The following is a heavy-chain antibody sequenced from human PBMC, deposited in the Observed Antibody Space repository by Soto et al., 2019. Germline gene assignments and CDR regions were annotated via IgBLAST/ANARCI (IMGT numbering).Heavy chain of an antibody. D-gene: IGHD3-10*01. CDR1: GGSISSSSYY. V-gene: IGHV4-39*01. Sequence: SETLSLTCTVSGGSISSSSYYWGWIRQPPGKGLEWIGSIYYSGSTYYNPSLKSRVTISVDTSKNQFSLKLSSVTAADTAVYYCARPYYYGSGSYEGMDVWGQGTTVTVSS. CDR2: IYYSGST. J-gene: IGHJ6*02. CDR3: ARPYYYGSGSYEGMDV.